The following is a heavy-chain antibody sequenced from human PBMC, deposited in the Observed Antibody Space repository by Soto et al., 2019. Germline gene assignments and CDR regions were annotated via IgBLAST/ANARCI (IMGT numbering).Heavy chain of an antibody. CDR1: GFTFSSYA. J-gene: IGHJ3*02. CDR2: ISGSGGST. V-gene: IGHV3-23*01. D-gene: IGHD6-19*01. CDR3: AKDSDLGGWSIGAFDI. Sequence: EVQLLESGGGLVQPGGSLRLSCAASGFTFSSYAMSWVRQAPGKGLEWVSAISGSGGSTYYADSEKGRFTISRDNSKNTLYLQRNSLRAEDTAVYYCAKDSDLGGWSIGAFDIWGQGTMVTVSS.